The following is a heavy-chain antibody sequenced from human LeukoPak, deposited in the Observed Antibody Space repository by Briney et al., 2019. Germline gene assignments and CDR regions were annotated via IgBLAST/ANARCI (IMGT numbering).Heavy chain of an antibody. CDR2: IYHSGST. V-gene: IGHV4-30-2*01. D-gene: IGHD3-22*01. CDR1: GGSISSGGYS. Sequence: PSETLSLTCAVSGGSISSGGYSWSWIRQPPGKGLEWIGYIYHSGSTYYNPSLKSRVTISVDRSKNQFSLKLSSVTAADTAVYYCARWSSSGRHADYWGQGTLVTVSS. CDR3: ARWSSSGRHADY. J-gene: IGHJ4*02.